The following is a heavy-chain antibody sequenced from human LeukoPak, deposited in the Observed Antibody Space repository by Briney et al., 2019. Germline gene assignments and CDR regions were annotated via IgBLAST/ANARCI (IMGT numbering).Heavy chain of an antibody. D-gene: IGHD6-19*01. J-gene: IGHJ4*02. V-gene: IGHV4-59*08. CDR3: AGAKIGVAGFFDN. Sequence: SETLSLTCAVYGGSFSGYYWSWIRQPPGKGLEWIGYIYYSGSTNYNPSLKSRVTISVDTSKNQFSLKLTSVTAADTAVYYCAGAKIGVAGFFDNWGQGTLVTVSS. CDR2: IYYSGST. CDR1: GGSFSGYY.